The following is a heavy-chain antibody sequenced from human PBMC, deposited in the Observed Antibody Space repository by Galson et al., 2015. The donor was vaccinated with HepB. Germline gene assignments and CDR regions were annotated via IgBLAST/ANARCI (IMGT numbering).Heavy chain of an antibody. CDR1: GDSVSSNSAA. CDR2: TYYRSKWYN. V-gene: IGHV6-1*01. J-gene: IGHJ4*02. CDR3: AISGYSGCKTYSGGVCFDY. Sequence: AISGDSVSSNSAAWNWIRQSPSRGLEWLGRTYYRSKWYNDYAVSVKSRITINPDTSKNQFSLQLNSVTPEDTAVYYCAISGYSGCKTYSGGVCFDYWGQGTLVTVSS. D-gene: IGHD5-12*01.